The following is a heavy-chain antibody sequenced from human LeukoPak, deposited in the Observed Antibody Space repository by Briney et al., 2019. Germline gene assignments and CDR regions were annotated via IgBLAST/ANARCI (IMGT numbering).Heavy chain of an antibody. V-gene: IGHV4-61*02. D-gene: IGHD1-26*01. CDR2: IYTSGST. J-gene: IGHJ4*02. CDR1: GGSISSGSYY. CDR3: ARDLGD. Sequence: SETLSLTCTVPGGSISSGSYYWSWIRQPAGKGLEWIGRIYTSGSTNYNPPLKSRVTISVDTSKNQFSLKLSSVTAADTAVYYCARDLGDWGQGTLVTVSS.